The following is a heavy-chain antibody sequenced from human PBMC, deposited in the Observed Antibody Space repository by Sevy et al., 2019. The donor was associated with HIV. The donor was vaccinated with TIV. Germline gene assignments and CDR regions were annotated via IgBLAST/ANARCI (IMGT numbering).Heavy chain of an antibody. D-gene: IGHD2-21*02. CDR1: GYTFTSYG. CDR2: ISAYNGNT. CDR3: ARDRRGYGGNSIDY. Sequence: APVKVSCKASGYTFTSYGISWVRQAPGQGLEWMGWISAYNGNTNYAQKLQGRVTMTTDTSTSTAYVELRSLRSDDTAIYYCARDRRGYGGNSIDYWGQGTLVTVSS. J-gene: IGHJ4*02. V-gene: IGHV1-18*01.